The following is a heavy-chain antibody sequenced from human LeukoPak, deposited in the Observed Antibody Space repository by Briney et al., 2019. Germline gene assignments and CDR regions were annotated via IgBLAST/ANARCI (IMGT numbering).Heavy chain of an antibody. CDR3: ARLSKVGATTRYFDY. V-gene: IGHV5-51*01. CDR1: GYSFTIYW. CDR2: INPGDSDT. J-gene: IGHJ4*02. D-gene: IGHD1-26*01. Sequence: GESLKISCKGSGYSFTIYWIAWVRRMPGKGLKGRGIINPGDSDTRYSPSFQGKVTISADKSISTAYLQWRSLKASATAIYYCARLSKVGATTRYFDYRDQGTLVTVSS.